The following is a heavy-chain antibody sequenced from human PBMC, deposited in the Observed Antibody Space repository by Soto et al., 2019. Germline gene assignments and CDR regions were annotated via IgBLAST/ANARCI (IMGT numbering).Heavy chain of an antibody. CDR1: GFTFSSYA. V-gene: IGHV3-23*01. Sequence: GGSLRLSCAASGFTFSSYAMSWVRQAPGKGLEWVSAISGSGGSTYYADSVKGRFTISRDNSKNTLYLQMNSLRAEDTAVYYCAKLYGSGSYYRNYYYYYGMDVWGQGTTVTVSS. D-gene: IGHD3-10*01. CDR2: ISGSGGST. CDR3: AKLYGSGSYYRNYYYYYGMDV. J-gene: IGHJ6*02.